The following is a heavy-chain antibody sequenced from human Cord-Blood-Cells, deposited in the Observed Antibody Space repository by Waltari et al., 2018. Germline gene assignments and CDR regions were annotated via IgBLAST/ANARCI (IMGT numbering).Heavy chain of an antibody. D-gene: IGHD3-3*01. Sequence: QVQLVQSRAEVKKPGASVKVSCQASVYTFTGYYMPWVRQAHGQGLEWMGWINPNSGGTNYAQKFQGRVTMTRDTSISTAYMELSRLRSDDTAVYYCARGYHDFWSGYYDAFDIWGQGTMVTVSS. CDR3: ARGYHDFWSGYYDAFDI. CDR2: INPNSGGT. V-gene: IGHV1-2*02. CDR1: VYTFTGYY. J-gene: IGHJ3*02.